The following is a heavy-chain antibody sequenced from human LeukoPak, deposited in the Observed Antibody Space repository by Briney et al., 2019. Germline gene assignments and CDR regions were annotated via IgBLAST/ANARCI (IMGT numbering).Heavy chain of an antibody. Sequence: SLSLSCAASGFPFDDYAMHWVRQAPGKGLEWVSGISWNSGSIGYADSVKGRFTMSRDNAKNSLYLQMISLRAEDTALYYCAKPSRSGSYYDYWGQGTLVTVSS. CDR3: AKPSRSGSYYDY. J-gene: IGHJ4*02. V-gene: IGHV3-9*01. D-gene: IGHD3-10*01. CDR2: ISWNSGSI. CDR1: GFPFDDYA.